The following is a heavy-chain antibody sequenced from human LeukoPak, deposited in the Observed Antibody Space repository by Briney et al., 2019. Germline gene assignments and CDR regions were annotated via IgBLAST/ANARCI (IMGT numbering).Heavy chain of an antibody. CDR1: GGSISGSY. J-gene: IGHJ4*02. D-gene: IGHD4-17*01. CDR3: ARGIESYGDYGY. V-gene: IGHV4-59*01. CDR2: MYNSGGT. Sequence: PSETLSLTCTVSGGSISGSYWSWIRQPPGKGLEWIAYMYNSGGTNYNPSLKIRVTISIDTSKNQFSLKLSSLTAADTAIYYCARGIESYGDYGYWGQGILVTVSS.